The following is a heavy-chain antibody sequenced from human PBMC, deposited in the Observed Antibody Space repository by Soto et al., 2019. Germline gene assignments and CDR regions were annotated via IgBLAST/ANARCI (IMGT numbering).Heavy chain of an antibody. D-gene: IGHD2-15*01. CDR2: IYYSGST. CDR3: ARATPYYYYGMDV. CDR1: GGSISSGGDY. Sequence: QVQLQESGPGLVKPSQTLSLTCTVSGGSISSGGDYWSWIRHHPGKGLEWIGDIYYSGSTYYNPSLESRVTLSVYTSKNHFSLKLSSVTAADTAVYYCARATPYYYYGMDVWGQGTTVTVSS. J-gene: IGHJ6*02. V-gene: IGHV4-31*03.